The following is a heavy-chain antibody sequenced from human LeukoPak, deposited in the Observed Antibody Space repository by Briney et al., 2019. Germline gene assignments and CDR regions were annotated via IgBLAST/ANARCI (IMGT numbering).Heavy chain of an antibody. CDR2: ISSSGST. J-gene: IGHJ4*02. Sequence: SETLSLTCNVSGGSITSPPWSWIRQPPGKGLEWIGYISSSGSTNFHPSFKSRVTISADRSKNQISLRMRSVTAADTAVYYCARHRYDYFDYWGQGTLVTVSS. CDR1: GGSITSPP. CDR3: ARHRYDYFDY. V-gene: IGHV4-59*08. D-gene: IGHD3-16*02.